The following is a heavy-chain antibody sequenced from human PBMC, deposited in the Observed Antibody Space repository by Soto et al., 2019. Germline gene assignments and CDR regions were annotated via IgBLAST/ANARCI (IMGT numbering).Heavy chain of an antibody. CDR3: ARDMPYAAGSLAGCDY. Sequence: KPSETLSLTCTVSGDSITGSYWSWIRQPPGKTLEWIGYIYHSGTTTYNPSLKSRVSISVDTSKNQFSLRLTSVIAADTAVYYCARDMPYAAGSLAGCDYWGQGSLVTVSS. J-gene: IGHJ4*02. D-gene: IGHD1-26*01. CDR1: GDSITGSY. V-gene: IGHV4-59*01. CDR2: IYHSGTT.